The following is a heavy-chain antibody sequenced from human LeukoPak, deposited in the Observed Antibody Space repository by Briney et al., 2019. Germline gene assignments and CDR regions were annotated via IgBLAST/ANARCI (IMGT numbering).Heavy chain of an antibody. CDR3: ARTLYIASAPGGFDY. Sequence: VASVKVSCKASGYTFTGYYMHWVRQAPGQGLEWMGWINPKNAATNYAQKFQGRVTMTRDTSTGTVYMEVNALRSDDTAVYYCARTLYIASAPGGFDYWGQGTLVTVSS. V-gene: IGHV1-2*02. CDR1: GYTFTGYY. D-gene: IGHD3-16*01. J-gene: IGHJ4*02. CDR2: INPKNAAT.